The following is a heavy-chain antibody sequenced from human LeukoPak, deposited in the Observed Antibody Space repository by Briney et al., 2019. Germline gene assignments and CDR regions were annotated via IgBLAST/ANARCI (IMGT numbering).Heavy chain of an antibody. V-gene: IGHV3-74*01. D-gene: IGHD3-10*01. Sequence: GGSLRLSVGAPGLTFSSYWLHWVRQAPGKGLVWVARINSDGIATSYADSVKGRFTISRDNAKNTLDLQMNSLRAEDTAVYYCARDDSGSSFGYWGQGTLVAVSS. CDR1: GLTFSSYW. CDR3: ARDDSGSSFGY. CDR2: INSDGIAT. J-gene: IGHJ4*02.